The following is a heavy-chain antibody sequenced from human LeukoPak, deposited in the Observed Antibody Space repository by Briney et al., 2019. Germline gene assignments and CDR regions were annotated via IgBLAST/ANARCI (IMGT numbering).Heavy chain of an antibody. CDR1: GFTFSSYA. V-gene: IGHV3-23*01. D-gene: IGHD3-3*01. CDR2: ISGSGGST. J-gene: IGHJ4*02. Sequence: PGRSLRLSCAASGFTFSSYAMSWVRQAPGKGLEWVSAISGSGGSTYYADSVKGRFTISRDNSKNTLYLQMNSLRAEDTAVYYCAKDLSGFFEVGFDYWGQGTLVTVSS. CDR3: AKDLSGFFEVGFDY.